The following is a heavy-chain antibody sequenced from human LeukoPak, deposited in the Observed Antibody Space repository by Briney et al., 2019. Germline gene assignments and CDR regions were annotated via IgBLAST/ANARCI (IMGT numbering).Heavy chain of an antibody. D-gene: IGHD1-1*01. Sequence: GASVKVSCKASGYTFTGYDINWVRQATGQGLEWMGWMNPNSGNTGYAQKFQGRVTMTRNTSISTAYMELSSLRSEDTAVYYCARGRPKTTTGTDYYYYGMDVWGQGTTVTVSS. CDR3: ARGRPKTTTGTDYYYYGMDV. J-gene: IGHJ6*02. V-gene: IGHV1-8*01. CDR2: MNPNSGNT. CDR1: GYTFTGYD.